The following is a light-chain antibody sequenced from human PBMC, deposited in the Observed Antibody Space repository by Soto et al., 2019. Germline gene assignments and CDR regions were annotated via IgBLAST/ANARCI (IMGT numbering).Light chain of an antibody. CDR2: WAS. CDR1: QSVLYNSNNKNY. V-gene: IGKV4-1*01. Sequence: DIVMTQSPDSLAVSLGERATINCKSSQSVLYNSNNKNYLAWYQQKPGQPPKLVIYWASTRESGVPDRFSGSGSGTDFTLTISSLQAEDVAVYYCQQYYSSPFTFGPGTKVDI. CDR3: QQYYSSPFT. J-gene: IGKJ3*01.